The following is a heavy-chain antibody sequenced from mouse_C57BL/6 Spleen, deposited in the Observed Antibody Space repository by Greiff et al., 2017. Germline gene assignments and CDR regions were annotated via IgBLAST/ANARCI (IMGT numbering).Heavy chain of an antibody. D-gene: IGHD1-3*01. CDR1: GYTFTDYY. Sequence: VQLQQSGPVLVKPGASVKMSCKASGYTFTDYYMHWVKQRHGKSLGWIGVINPYNGGTSYNQKFKGKATLPVDKSTSTAYMELNSLTSEDTAVYYCASDNIYAIDYWGQGTSVTVAS. J-gene: IGHJ4*01. CDR3: ASDNIYAIDY. CDR2: INPYNGGT. V-gene: IGHV1-19*01.